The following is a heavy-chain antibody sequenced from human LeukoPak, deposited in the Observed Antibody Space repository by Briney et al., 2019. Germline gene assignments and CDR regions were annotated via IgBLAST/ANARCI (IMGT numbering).Heavy chain of an antibody. CDR3: ARDGDYYDSSGYDP. CDR1: GFTFSGSA. D-gene: IGHD3-22*01. J-gene: IGHJ5*02. Sequence: GGSLRLSCAASGFTFSGSAMHWVRQASGKGLEWVGRIRSKANSYATAYAASVKGRFTISRDDSKNTAYLQMNSLRAEDTAVYYCARDGDYYDSSGYDPWGQGTLVTVSS. V-gene: IGHV3-73*01. CDR2: IRSKANSYAT.